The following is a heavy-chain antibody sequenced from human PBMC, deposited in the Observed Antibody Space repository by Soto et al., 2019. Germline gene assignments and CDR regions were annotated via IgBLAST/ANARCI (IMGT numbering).Heavy chain of an antibody. Sequence: SQTLSLTCAISGDSVSSNSAAWNWIRQSPSRGLEWLGRTYYRSKWYNDYAVSVKSRITINPDTSKNQFSLQLNSVTPEDTAVYYCARDRTIFGVVISYYGMDVWGQGTTVTVSS. CDR1: GDSVSSNSAA. J-gene: IGHJ6*02. CDR2: TYYRSKWYN. D-gene: IGHD3-3*01. V-gene: IGHV6-1*01. CDR3: ARDRTIFGVVISYYGMDV.